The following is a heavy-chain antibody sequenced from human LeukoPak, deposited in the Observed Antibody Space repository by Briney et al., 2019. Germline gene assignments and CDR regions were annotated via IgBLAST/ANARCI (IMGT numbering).Heavy chain of an antibody. V-gene: IGHV1-8*01. CDR2: MNPNSGNT. CDR1: GYTFTSYD. CDR3: ARESTVTHLRDYYYMDV. Sequence: ASVKVSCKASGYTFTSYDINWVRQATGQGLEWMGWMNPNSGNTGYAQKFQGRVTMTRNTSISTAYMELSSLRSDDTAVYYCARESTVTHLRDYYYMDVWGKGTTVTVSS. J-gene: IGHJ6*03. D-gene: IGHD4-17*01.